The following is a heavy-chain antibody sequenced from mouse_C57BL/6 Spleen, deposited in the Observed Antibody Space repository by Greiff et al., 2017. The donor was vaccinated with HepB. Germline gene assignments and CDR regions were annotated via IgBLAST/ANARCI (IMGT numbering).Heavy chain of an antibody. CDR1: GYAFSSSW. CDR2: IYPGDGDT. J-gene: IGHJ4*01. V-gene: IGHV1-82*01. D-gene: IGHD2-5*01. Sequence: QVQLQQSGPELVKPGASVKISCKASGYAFSSSWMNWVKQRPGKGLEWIGRIYPGDGDTNYNGKFKGKATLTADKSSSTAYMQLSSLTSEDSAVYFCARRRDSNYYAMDYWGQGTSVTVSS. CDR3: ARRRDSNYYAMDY.